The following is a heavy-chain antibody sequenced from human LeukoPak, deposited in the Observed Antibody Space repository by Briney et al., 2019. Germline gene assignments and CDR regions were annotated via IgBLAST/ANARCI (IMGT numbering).Heavy chain of an antibody. CDR1: GYTFTSYD. D-gene: IGHD5-12*01. Sequence: ASVKVSCKASGYTFTSYDINWVRQATGQGLEWMGWMNPNSGNTGYAQKFQGRVTITRNTSISTAYMELSSLRAEDTAVYYCARDYLDIVATISLWGQGTLVTVSS. V-gene: IGHV1-8*03. CDR2: MNPNSGNT. CDR3: ARDYLDIVATISL. J-gene: IGHJ4*02.